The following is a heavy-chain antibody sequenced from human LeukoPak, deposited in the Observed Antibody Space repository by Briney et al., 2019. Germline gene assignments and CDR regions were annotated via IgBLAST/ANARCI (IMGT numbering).Heavy chain of an antibody. D-gene: IGHD6-13*01. Sequence: GESLKISCKGSGYSFTNYWIGWVRQMPGKGLEWMGIIYPGNSDTRHSPSFQGQVTISADKSISTAYLQWSGLKASDTAMYYCARPITPGIADAFAIWGQGTMVTVSS. J-gene: IGHJ3*02. CDR3: ARPITPGIADAFAI. CDR2: IYPGNSDT. V-gene: IGHV5-51*01. CDR1: GYSFTNYW.